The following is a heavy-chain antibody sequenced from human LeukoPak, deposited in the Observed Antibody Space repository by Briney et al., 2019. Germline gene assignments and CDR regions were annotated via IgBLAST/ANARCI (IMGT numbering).Heavy chain of an antibody. CDR3: AKADSSDWNDDAYDM. CDR1: GFTLANYA. CDR2: ISYDGSNK. J-gene: IGHJ3*02. V-gene: IGHV3-33*05. Sequence: PGGSLRLSCVVSGFTLANYAMHWARQAPGKGLEWVAVISYDGSNKYYADSVKGRFTISRDNSKTMVYLQMSSLRAEDTAVNYCAKADSSDWNDDAYDMWGQGTVVTVSS. D-gene: IGHD3-22*01.